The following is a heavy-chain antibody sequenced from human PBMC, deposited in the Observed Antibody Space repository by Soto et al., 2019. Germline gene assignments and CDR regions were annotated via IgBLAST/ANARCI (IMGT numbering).Heavy chain of an antibody. CDR1: GFRFRDYW. V-gene: IGHV3-7*01. Sequence: PGGSLRLSFAVSGFRFRDYWMSWGRQAPGKGLEWVANIKQDESDKYYVDSVKGRFTISRDNAKNAPYLQMHSLRVEDTAVYYCAAYCYTIAGTHFGGDSWGQGTQVTVSS. J-gene: IGHJ4*02. D-gene: IGHD3-16*02. CDR3: AAYCYTIAGTHFGGDS. CDR2: IKQDESDK.